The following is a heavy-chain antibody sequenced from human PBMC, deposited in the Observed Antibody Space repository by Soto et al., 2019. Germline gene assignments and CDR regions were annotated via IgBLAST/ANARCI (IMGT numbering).Heavy chain of an antibody. V-gene: IGHV4-34*01. D-gene: IGHD3-22*01. CDR2: INHSGST. J-gene: IGHJ6*02. CDR1: GGSFSGYY. CDR3: ARWEPAMIVYGMDV. Sequence: SETLSLTCAVYGGSFSGYYWSWIRQPPGKGLEWIGEINHSGSTNYNPSLKSRVTISVDTSKNQFSLKLSSVTAADTAVYYCARWEPAMIVYGMDVWGQGITVTVSS.